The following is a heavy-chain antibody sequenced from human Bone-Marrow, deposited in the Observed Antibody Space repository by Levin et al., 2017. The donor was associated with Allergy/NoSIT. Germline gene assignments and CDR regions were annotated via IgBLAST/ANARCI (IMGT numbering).Heavy chain of an antibody. CDR1: GGTFSSYA. CDR2: IIPIFGTA. D-gene: IGHD4-23*01. V-gene: IGHV1-69*06. Sequence: KISCKASGGTFSSYAISWVRQAPGQGLEWMGGIIPIFGTANYAQKFQGRVTITADKSTSTAYMELSSLRSEDTAVYYCARAPPARTTVVYDAFDIWGQGTMVTVSS. CDR3: ARAPPARTTVVYDAFDI. J-gene: IGHJ3*02.